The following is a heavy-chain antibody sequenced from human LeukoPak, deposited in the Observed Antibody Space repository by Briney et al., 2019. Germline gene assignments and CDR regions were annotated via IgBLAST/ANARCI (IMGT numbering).Heavy chain of an antibody. V-gene: IGHV3-21*01. D-gene: IGHD6-6*01. CDR3: ATSLQVVVDY. Sequence: GGSLRLSCAASGFTFSSYSMSWVRQAPGQGLEWVSSISSGGSYIYYADSVKGRFTISRDNAKNSLYLQMNSLRAEDTAVYYCATSLQVVVDYWGQGTLVTVSS. CDR2: ISSGGSYI. J-gene: IGHJ4*02. CDR1: GFTFSSYS.